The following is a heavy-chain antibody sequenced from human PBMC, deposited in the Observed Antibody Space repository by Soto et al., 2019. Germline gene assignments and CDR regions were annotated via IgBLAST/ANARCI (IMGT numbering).Heavy chain of an antibody. Sequence: SETLSLTCTVSGGSISSGGYYWSWIRQHPGKGLEWIGYIYYSGSTYYNPSLKSRVTISVDTSKNQFSLKLSSVTAADTAVYYCARDLGCSGGSCYGGLTAGFDPWGQGTLVTVS. V-gene: IGHV4-31*03. CDR1: GGSISSGGYY. J-gene: IGHJ5*02. D-gene: IGHD2-15*01. CDR2: IYYSGST. CDR3: ARDLGCSGGSCYGGLTAGFDP.